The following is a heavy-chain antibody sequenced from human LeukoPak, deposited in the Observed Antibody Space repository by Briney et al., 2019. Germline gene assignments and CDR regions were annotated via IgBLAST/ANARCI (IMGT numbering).Heavy chain of an antibody. Sequence: ASVKVSCKASGYTFTGYYMHWVRQAPGQGLEWMGWINPNSGGTNYAQKFQGRVTMTRDTSISTAYMELSRLRSDDTAVYYCARDNDHCSGGSCYSVQRRSFDYWGQGTLVTVSS. CDR3: ARDNDHCSGGSCYSVQRRSFDY. CDR1: GYTFTGYY. D-gene: IGHD2-15*01. CDR2: INPNSGGT. J-gene: IGHJ4*02. V-gene: IGHV1-2*02.